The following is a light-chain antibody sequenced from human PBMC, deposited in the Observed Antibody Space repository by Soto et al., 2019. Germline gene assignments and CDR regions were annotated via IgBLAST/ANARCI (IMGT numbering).Light chain of an antibody. CDR2: GAS. J-gene: IGKJ1*01. CDR3: QQYNSYWT. Sequence: EIVLTQSPGTLSLSPGERATLSCRASQSVSSSYLAWYQQKPGQAPRLLIYGASSRATGIPDRFSGNGSGTEFTLTISSLQPDDFATYYCQQYNSYWTFGQGTKVDIK. V-gene: IGKV3-20*01. CDR1: QSVSSSY.